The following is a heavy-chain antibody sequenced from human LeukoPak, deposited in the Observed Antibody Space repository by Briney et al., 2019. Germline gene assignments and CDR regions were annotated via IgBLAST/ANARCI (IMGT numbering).Heavy chain of an antibody. Sequence: GESLKISCKGSEYSFTGYWIAWVRQMPGKALEWMGIIYPGDSDTRYSPSFQGQVTISADKSISTAYLQWSSLKASDTAMYYCARQAYYYGSGSYNFDYWGQGTLVTVSS. D-gene: IGHD3-10*01. V-gene: IGHV5-51*01. CDR2: IYPGDSDT. CDR1: EYSFTGYW. J-gene: IGHJ4*02. CDR3: ARQAYYYGSGSYNFDY.